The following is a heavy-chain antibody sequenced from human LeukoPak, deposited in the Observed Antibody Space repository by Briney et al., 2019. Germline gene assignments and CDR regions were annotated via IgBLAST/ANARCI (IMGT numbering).Heavy chain of an antibody. V-gene: IGHV4-31*03. J-gene: IGHJ4*02. CDR2: IYYSGST. D-gene: IGHD6-19*01. CDR1: GGSISSCGYY. Sequence: SQTLSLTCTVSGGSISSCGYYWSWIRQHPGKGLEWIRYIYYSGSTHYNPALQSRVTISVDTSKNQFSLKLSSVTAADTAVYYCAGGWYEGWEDYWGQGTLVTVSS. CDR3: AGGWYEGWEDY.